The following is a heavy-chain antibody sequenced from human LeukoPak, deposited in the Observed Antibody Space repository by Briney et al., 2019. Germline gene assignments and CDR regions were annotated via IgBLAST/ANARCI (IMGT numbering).Heavy chain of an antibody. V-gene: IGHV3-11*04. Sequence: GGSLRLSFAASGFTFSDYYMSWIRQAPGKGLEWVSYISSSGSTIYYADSVKGRFTISRNNAKNSLYLQMNSLRAEDTAVYYCARAWDTYSYYMDVWGKGTTVTVSS. CDR3: ARAWDTYSYYMDV. CDR1: GFTFSDYY. D-gene: IGHD5-18*01. J-gene: IGHJ6*03. CDR2: ISSSGSTI.